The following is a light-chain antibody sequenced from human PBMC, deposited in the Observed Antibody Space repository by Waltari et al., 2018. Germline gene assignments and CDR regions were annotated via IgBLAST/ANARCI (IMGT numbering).Light chain of an antibody. V-gene: IGKV4-1*01. CDR3: QQYYSTCQ. CDR2: WAS. CDR1: QSVSHSSNNKNY. Sequence: DIVMTQSPDSLAVSLGERATSNCKSSQSVSHSSNNKNYLAWYQQKPGQPPKLLIYWASTRESGVPDRFSGSGSGTDFTLTISSLQAEDVAVYYCQQYYSTCQFGQGTKVEIK. J-gene: IGKJ1*01.